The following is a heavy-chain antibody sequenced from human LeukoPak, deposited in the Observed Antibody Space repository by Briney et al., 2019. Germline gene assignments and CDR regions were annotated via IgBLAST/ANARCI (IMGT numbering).Heavy chain of an antibody. CDR1: GGSISSYY. CDR2: IYYSGTT. CDR3: AGGSGLPHFDY. V-gene: IGHV4-59*01. J-gene: IGHJ4*02. D-gene: IGHD3-10*01. Sequence: SETLSLTCTVSGGSISSYYWSWIRQPPGKGLEWIGYIYYSGTTNYNPSLKSRVTISVDTSKNRFSLKLTSVTAADTAVYYCAGGSGLPHFDYWGQGTLVTVSS.